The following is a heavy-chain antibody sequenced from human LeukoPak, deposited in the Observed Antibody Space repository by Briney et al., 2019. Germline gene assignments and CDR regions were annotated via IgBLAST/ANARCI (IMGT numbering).Heavy chain of an antibody. V-gene: IGHV3-15*01. J-gene: IGHJ4*02. CDR2: IKSKTDGGTT. Sequence: GGSLRLSCAASGFTFGNAWMSWVRQAPGKGLEWVGRIKSKTDGGTTDYAAPVKGRFTISRDDSKNTLYLQMNSLKTEDTAVYYCTTAFRGIVPPDYWGQGTLVTVSS. CDR3: TTAFRGIVPPDY. CDR1: GFTFGNAW. D-gene: IGHD2-2*01.